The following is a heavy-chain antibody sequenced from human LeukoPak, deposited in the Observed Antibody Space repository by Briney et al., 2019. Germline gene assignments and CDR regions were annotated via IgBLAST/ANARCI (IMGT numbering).Heavy chain of an antibody. CDR3: ARDWVEYYYDSSGYYYLDY. V-gene: IGHV3-23*01. D-gene: IGHD3-22*01. CDR1: GFTFSSYA. Sequence: GGSLRLSCAASGFTFSSYAMSWVRQAPGKGLEWVSAISGSGGSTYYADSVKGRFTISRDNSKNTLYLQMNSLRAEDTAVYYCARDWVEYYYDSSGYYYLDYWGQGTLVTVSS. J-gene: IGHJ4*02. CDR2: ISGSGGST.